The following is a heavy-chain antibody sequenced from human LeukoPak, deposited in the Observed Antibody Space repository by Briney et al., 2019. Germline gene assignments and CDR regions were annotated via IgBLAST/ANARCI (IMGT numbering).Heavy chain of an antibody. D-gene: IGHD1-1*01. CDR1: GFTFSSYW. CDR3: AKGQETESRLDS. V-gene: IGHV3-7*03. J-gene: IGHJ4*02. Sequence: SGGSLRLSCAASGFTFSSYWMSWVRQAPGKGLEWVANTNQDGSEKNYVDSVKGPFTISSDKSKNILFLQMNSLRAEDAALYYCAKGQETESRLDSWGQGTLVTVSS. CDR2: TNQDGSEK.